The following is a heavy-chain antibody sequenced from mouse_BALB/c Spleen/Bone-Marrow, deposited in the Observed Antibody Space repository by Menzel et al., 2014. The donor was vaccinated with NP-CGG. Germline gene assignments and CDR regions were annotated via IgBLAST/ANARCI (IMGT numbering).Heavy chain of an antibody. Sequence: VQLQQSGAELVKPGASVKLSCTASGFNIKDTYMHWVKQRPEQGLEWIGRIDPANGDIIYDPKFQGKATITADTSSSTAYLQLSSLTSEDTAVYYCARGGNYGWFAYWGQGTLVTVSA. CDR3: ARGGNYGWFAY. CDR1: GFNIKDTY. CDR2: IDPANGDI. J-gene: IGHJ3*01. D-gene: IGHD2-1*01. V-gene: IGHV14-3*02.